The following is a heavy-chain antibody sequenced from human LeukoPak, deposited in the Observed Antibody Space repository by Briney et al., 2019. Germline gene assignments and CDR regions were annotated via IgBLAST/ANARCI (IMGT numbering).Heavy chain of an antibody. J-gene: IGHJ4*02. D-gene: IGHD2-21*02. CDR1: GGSISSYY. CDR2: IYNSGST. CDR3: ARDGGEGGGDCYSGHDS. V-gene: IGHV4-59*01. Sequence: SETLSLTCTVSGGSISSYYWSWIRQPPGKGLEWIGYIYNSGSTNYNPSLKGRLTMSLDTSKNQFSLNLRSVTAADRAVYYRARDGGEGGGDCYSGHDSWGQGILVTVSS.